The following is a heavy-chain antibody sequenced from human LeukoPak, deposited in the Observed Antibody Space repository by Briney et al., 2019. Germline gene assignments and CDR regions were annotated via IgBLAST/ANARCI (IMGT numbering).Heavy chain of an antibody. Sequence: ASVKVSCKASGYTFISYGIKWVRQAPGQGLEWMGWISAYNGNTNYAQMLQGRVTMTTDTSTSTAYMELRSLRSDDTAVYYCARDAPQPYYYYYYMDVWGKGTTVTISS. CDR2: ISAYNGNT. CDR1: GYTFISYG. J-gene: IGHJ6*03. V-gene: IGHV1-18*01. CDR3: ARDAPQPYYYYYYMDV.